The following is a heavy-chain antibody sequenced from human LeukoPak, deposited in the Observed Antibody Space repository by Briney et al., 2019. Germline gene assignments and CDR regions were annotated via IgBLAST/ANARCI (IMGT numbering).Heavy chain of an antibody. CDR2: INPNSGGT. CDR3: ASYNWNYYDYYYGMDV. J-gene: IGHJ6*02. D-gene: IGHD1-7*01. V-gene: IGHV1-2*02. Sequence: ASVKVSCKASGYTFTGYYMHWVRRAPGQGLEWMGWINPNSGGTNYAQKFQGRVTMTRDTSISTAYMELSRLRSDDTAVYYCASYNWNYYDYYYGMDVWGQGTTVTVSS. CDR1: GYTFTGYY.